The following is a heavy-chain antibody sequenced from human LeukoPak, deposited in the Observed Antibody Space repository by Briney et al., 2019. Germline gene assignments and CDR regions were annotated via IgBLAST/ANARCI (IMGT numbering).Heavy chain of an antibody. CDR2: ISYDGSNK. D-gene: IGHD4-23*01. V-gene: IGHV3-30*03. CDR1: GFTFSTYR. CDR3: ASHYDYGGNSVLHDAFDI. Sequence: GGSLRLSCAASGFTFSTYRMSWVRQAPGKGLEWVAVISYDGSNKYYADSVKGRFTISRDNSKNTLYLQMNSLRAEDTAVYYCASHYDYGGNSVLHDAFDIWGQGTMVTVSS. J-gene: IGHJ3*02.